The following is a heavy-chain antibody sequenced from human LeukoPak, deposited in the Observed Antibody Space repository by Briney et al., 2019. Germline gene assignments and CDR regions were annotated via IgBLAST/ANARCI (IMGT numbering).Heavy chain of an antibody. D-gene: IGHD3-16*01. CDR1: GFIFSRFW. V-gene: IGHV3-7*05. Sequence: GGSLRLYCAASGFIFSRFWMNWVRQAPGRGLEWVANIDQSGGRNNYVDSVKGRFTISRDNAKNSLFLEMSSLRADDTAVYFCARDVEGGTFDIWGQGTTVTVSS. J-gene: IGHJ3*02. CDR2: IDQSGGRN. CDR3: ARDVEGGTFDI.